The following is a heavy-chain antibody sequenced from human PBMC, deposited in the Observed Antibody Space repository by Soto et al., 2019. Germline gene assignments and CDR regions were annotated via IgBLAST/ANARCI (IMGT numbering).Heavy chain of an antibody. D-gene: IGHD2-2*01. CDR2: ITGSGTTT. V-gene: IGHV3-23*01. CDR1: GFTFSTCA. J-gene: IGHJ3*01. Sequence: GGSLRLSCPATGFTFSTCAMNWVRQAPGKGLEWVSTITGSGTTTYYADSVKGRFTISRDNFKNTLYLQMNSLRAEDTAVYFCTKALYCSSTSCYSGGDTFHVWGPGTMVTVSS. CDR3: TKALYCSSTSCYSGGDTFHV.